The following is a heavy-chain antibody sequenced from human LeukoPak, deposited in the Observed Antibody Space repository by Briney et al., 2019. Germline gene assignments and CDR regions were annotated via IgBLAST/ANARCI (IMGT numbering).Heavy chain of an antibody. J-gene: IGHJ4*02. CDR3: ARDRGYSSSVSDY. D-gene: IGHD6-6*01. Sequence: ASVKVSCKASGYTFTGYYMHWVRQAPGQGLEWMGWINPNSGGTNYAQKFQGRVTMTRDTSISTAYMELSRLRSDDTAVYYCARDRGYSSSVSDYWGQRTLVTVSS. V-gene: IGHV1-2*02. CDR2: INPNSGGT. CDR1: GYTFTGYY.